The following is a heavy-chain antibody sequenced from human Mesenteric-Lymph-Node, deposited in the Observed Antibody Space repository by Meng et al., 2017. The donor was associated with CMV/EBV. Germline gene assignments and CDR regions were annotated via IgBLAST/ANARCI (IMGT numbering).Heavy chain of an antibody. CDR3: ARDRAVTDY. CDR1: GFTFSSYW. J-gene: IGHJ4*02. Sequence: GESLKISCAASGFTFSSYWMSWVRQAPGKGLEWVANIKQDGSEKYYVDSVKGRFTISRDNAKNSLYLQMNSLRAEDTAVHYCARDRAVTDYWGQGTLVTVSS. D-gene: IGHD4-23*01. V-gene: IGHV3-7*01. CDR2: IKQDGSEK.